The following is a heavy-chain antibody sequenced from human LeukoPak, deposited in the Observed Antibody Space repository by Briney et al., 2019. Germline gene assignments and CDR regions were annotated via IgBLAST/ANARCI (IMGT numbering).Heavy chain of an antibody. J-gene: IGHJ6*03. D-gene: IGHD6-19*01. V-gene: IGHV4-4*02. CDR3: ARLGVAVAGASYYYYMDV. CDR1: GGSISSSNW. CDR2: IYHSGST. Sequence: SETLSLTCAVSGGSISSSNWWSWVRPPPGKGLEWIGEIYHSGSTNYNPSLKSRVTISVDKSKNQFSLKLSSVTAADTAVYYCARLGVAVAGASYYYYMDVWGKGTTVTVSS.